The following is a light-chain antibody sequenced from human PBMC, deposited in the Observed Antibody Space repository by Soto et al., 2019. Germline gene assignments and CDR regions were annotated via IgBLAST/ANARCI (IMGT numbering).Light chain of an antibody. J-gene: IGKJ4*01. CDR1: QSVSSN. Sequence: EIVMTQSPATLSVSPGEIATLSCSASQSVSSNFAWYQQRPAQAPRLLIYDVSTRATGVPTRFTGSGSGTEFTLTISSLQSEDFAVYYCQQYHDWPLTFGGGTRVEIK. CDR3: QQYHDWPLT. V-gene: IGKV3D-15*01. CDR2: DVS.